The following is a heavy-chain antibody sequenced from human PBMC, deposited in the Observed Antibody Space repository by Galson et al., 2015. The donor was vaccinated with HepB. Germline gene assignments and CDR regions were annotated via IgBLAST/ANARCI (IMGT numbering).Heavy chain of an antibody. D-gene: IGHD6-13*01. J-gene: IGHJ4*02. Sequence: SLRLSCAASGFTFSDYYMSWIRQAPGKGLEWVSYISSSSSYTNYADSVRGRFTISRDNAKNPLYLQMNSLRAEDTAVYYCARVRYRYSSSWIPDYWGQGTLVTVSS. CDR1: GFTFSDYY. CDR2: ISSSSSYT. V-gene: IGHV3-11*06. CDR3: ARVRYRYSSSWIPDY.